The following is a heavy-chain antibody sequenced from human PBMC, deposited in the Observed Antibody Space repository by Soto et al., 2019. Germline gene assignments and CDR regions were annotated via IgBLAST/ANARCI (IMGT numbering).Heavy chain of an antibody. D-gene: IGHD6-6*01. CDR3: ARDPVYSSSPPNWFDP. Sequence: SVKVSCKASGGTFGSYAISWVRQAPGQGLEWMGGIIPIFGTANYAQKFQGRVTITADESTSTAYMELSSLRSEDTAVYYCARDPVYSSSPPNWFDPWGQGTLVTVSS. CDR2: IIPIFGTA. J-gene: IGHJ5*02. CDR1: GGTFGSYA. V-gene: IGHV1-69*13.